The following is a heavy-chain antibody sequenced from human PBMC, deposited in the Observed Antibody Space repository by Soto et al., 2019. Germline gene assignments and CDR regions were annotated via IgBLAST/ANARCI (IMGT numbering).Heavy chain of an antibody. CDR3: AKDRGIIVKAGDAFDV. CDR1: GGTFSSYA. V-gene: IGHV1-69*06. D-gene: IGHD3-16*02. Sequence: QVQLVQSGAEVKKPGSSVKVSCKASGGTFSSYAINWVRQAPGQGLEWMGGIIPVFGTGIYAQKFQGRVTITADKSTNTAYMELSSLRSEDTAVYFCAKDRGIIVKAGDAFDVWGQGTKVTVSS. J-gene: IGHJ3*01. CDR2: IIPVFGTG.